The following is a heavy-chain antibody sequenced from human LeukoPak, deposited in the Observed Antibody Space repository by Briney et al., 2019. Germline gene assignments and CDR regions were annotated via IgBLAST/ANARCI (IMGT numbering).Heavy chain of an antibody. Sequence: GGSLRLSCTASGFTFSDYSMSWARQAPGAGLEWVSAISPAGDSTTDADSVKGRFTISRDNAKNSLYLQMNSLRAEDTAVYYCARFGLPCSSTSCPLWYYYGMDVWGQGTTVTVSS. D-gene: IGHD2-2*01. CDR1: GFTFSDYS. J-gene: IGHJ6*02. CDR2: ISPAGDST. V-gene: IGHV3-23*01. CDR3: ARFGLPCSSTSCPLWYYYGMDV.